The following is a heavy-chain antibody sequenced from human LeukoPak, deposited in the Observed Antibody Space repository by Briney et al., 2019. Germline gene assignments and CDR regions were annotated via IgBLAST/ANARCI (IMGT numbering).Heavy chain of an antibody. CDR2: ISYSGNT. CDR1: GGSISTYY. Sequence: SETLSLTCTVSGGSISTYYWSWIRQPPGKGLEWIGYISYSGNTNYNPALKSRVTISVDTSKNQFSLKLSSMTAADTAVYYCVRLYSVREGSGDYWGQGTLVTVSS. V-gene: IGHV4-59*08. J-gene: IGHJ4*02. D-gene: IGHD6-19*01. CDR3: VRLYSVREGSGDY.